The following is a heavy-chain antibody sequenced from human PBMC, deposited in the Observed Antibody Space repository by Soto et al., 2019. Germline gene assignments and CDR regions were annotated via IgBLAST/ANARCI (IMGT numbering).Heavy chain of an antibody. CDR1: GFAFNKFG. Sequence: QVQLVESGGGVVQPGTSLRLSCEASGFAFNKFGMHWVRQAPGKGLEWVAFISYDGSYKYYADSVQGRFTITRDNSMNTLDMQVNSLRREDTALYYCAKGGEGGGVFGDHWGQGTLVTVSA. CDR3: AKGGEGGGVFGDH. CDR2: ISYDGSYK. J-gene: IGHJ4*02. V-gene: IGHV3-30*18. D-gene: IGHD2-8*01.